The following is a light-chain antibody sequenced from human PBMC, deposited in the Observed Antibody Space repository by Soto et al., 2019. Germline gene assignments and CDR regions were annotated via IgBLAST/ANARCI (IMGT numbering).Light chain of an antibody. V-gene: IGKV1-39*01. CDR1: QSISSY. CDR3: QQSYSRG. Sequence: DIQMTQSPSSLSASVGDRVTITCRASQSISSYLNWYQQKPGKAPKLLIYAASSLQSGVPSRFSGSGSGTDFTLTISSLQPEDFANYYCQQSYSRGFGQGTKLEIK. J-gene: IGKJ2*03. CDR2: AAS.